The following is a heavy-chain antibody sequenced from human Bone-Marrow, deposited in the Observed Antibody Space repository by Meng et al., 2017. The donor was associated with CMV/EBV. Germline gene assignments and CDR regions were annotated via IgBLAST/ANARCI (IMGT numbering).Heavy chain of an antibody. CDR1: GSVSNGSYY. Sequence: GSVSNGSYYWSWIRQPPGKGLEWIGYIYYSGSTNYNPSLKSRVTISVDTSKNQFSLKLSSVTAADTAVYYCARASLVVPAAYPLGPWGQGTLVTVSS. CDR3: ARASLVVPAAYPLGP. D-gene: IGHD2-2*01. CDR2: IYYSGST. J-gene: IGHJ5*02. V-gene: IGHV4-61*01.